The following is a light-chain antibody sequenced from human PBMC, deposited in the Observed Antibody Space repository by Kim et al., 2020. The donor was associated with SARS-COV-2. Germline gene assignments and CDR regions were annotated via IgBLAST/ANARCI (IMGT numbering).Light chain of an antibody. Sequence: GQKVTISCSGSSSNIGNNYVSWYQQLPGTAPKLLIYDNNKRPSGIPDRFSGSKSGTSATLGITGLQTGDEADYYCGTWDNSLSAGVFGTGTQLTVL. CDR2: DNN. CDR1: SSNIGNNY. J-gene: IGLJ1*01. V-gene: IGLV1-51*01. CDR3: GTWDNSLSAGV.